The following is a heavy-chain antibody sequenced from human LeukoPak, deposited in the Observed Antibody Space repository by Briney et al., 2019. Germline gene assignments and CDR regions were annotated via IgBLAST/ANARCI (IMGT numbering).Heavy chain of an antibody. CDR1: GGTFSSYA. D-gene: IGHD6-13*01. CDR2: IIPIFGTA. CDR3: AASELVQDDYYMDV. Sequence: SVKVSCKASGGTFSSYAISWVRQAPGQGREWMGRIIPIFGTANYAQKFQGRVTITTDESTSTAYMELSSLRSEDTAVYYCAASELVQDDYYMDVWGKGTTVTVSS. J-gene: IGHJ6*03. V-gene: IGHV1-69*05.